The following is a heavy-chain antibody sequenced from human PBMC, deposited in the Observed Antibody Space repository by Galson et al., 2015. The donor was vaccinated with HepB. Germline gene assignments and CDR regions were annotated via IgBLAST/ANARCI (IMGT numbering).Heavy chain of an antibody. V-gene: IGHV3-48*01. CDR2: ISSSSTI. Sequence: SLRLSCAASGFTFSSYSMNWVRQAPGKGLEWVSYISSSSTIYYADSVKGRFTISRDNAKNSLYLQMNSLRAEDTAVYYCARAFDYYDSSGYYSDAFDIWGQGTMVTVSS. CDR1: GFTFSSYS. D-gene: IGHD3-22*01. CDR3: ARAFDYYDSSGYYSDAFDI. J-gene: IGHJ3*02.